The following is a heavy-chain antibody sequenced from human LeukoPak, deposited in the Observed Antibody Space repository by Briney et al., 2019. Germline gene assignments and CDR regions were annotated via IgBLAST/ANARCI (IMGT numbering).Heavy chain of an antibody. D-gene: IGHD4-17*01. CDR2: INPNSGGT. V-gene: IGHV1-2*02. Sequence: ASVKVSCKASGYTFTGYYMHWVRQAPGQGLEWMGWINPNSGGTNYAQKFQGRVTMTRDTSISTAYMELSRLRSDDTAVYYCARSRRDDYGDYLKRAFDYWGQGTLVTVSS. J-gene: IGHJ4*02. CDR1: GYTFTGYY. CDR3: ARSRRDDYGDYLKRAFDY.